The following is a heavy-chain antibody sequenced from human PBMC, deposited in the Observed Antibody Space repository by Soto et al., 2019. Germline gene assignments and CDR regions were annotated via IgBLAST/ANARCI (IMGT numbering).Heavy chain of an antibody. J-gene: IGHJ4*02. D-gene: IGHD1-26*01. CDR2: IFNSGST. CDR3: AGDIRSGSYRFDY. V-gene: IGHV4-59*08. CDR1: GDSITSYH. Sequence: QVQLQESGPGLVKPSETLSLTCTVSGDSITSYHWSWIRQSPEKGLEWIGYIFNSGSTAYNTYLKSRVXXSXDXXKIQFSLKLSSVTAADTAVYYCAGDIRSGSYRFDYWGQGTLVTVSS.